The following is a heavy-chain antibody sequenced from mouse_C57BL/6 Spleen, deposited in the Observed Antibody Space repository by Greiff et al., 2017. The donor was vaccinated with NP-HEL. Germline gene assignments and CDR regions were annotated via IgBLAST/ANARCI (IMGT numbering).Heavy chain of an antibody. CDR2: ISSGSSTI. D-gene: IGHD2-1*01. CDR3: ARSDGNYPDYFDY. CDR1: GFTFSDYG. V-gene: IGHV5-17*01. Sequence: EVQRVESGGGLVKPGGSLKLSCAASGFTFSDYGMHWVRQAPEKGLEWVAYISSGSSTIYYADTVKGRFTISRDNAKNTLFLQMTSLRSEDTAMYYCARSDGNYPDYFDYWGQGTTLTVSS. J-gene: IGHJ2*01.